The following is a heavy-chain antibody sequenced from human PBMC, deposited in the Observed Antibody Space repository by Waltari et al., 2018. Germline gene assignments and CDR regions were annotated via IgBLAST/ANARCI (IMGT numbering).Heavy chain of an antibody. V-gene: IGHV3-30*02. CDR1: GFTFSSCA. Sequence: QVHLVESGGGVVQPGGSLRLSCVASGFTFSSCAMHWVRQAPGKGVEWVACVSSVGGTKDYTDSVRGRFTISRDKSENTLYLQMNSLRPDDTAVYYCARHMLALGDGDSWGQGILVTVSS. CDR2: VSSVGGTK. J-gene: IGHJ4*02. D-gene: IGHD1-26*01. CDR3: ARHMLALGDGDS.